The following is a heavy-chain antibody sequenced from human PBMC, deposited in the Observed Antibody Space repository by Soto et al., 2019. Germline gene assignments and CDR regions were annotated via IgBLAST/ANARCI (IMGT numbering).Heavy chain of an antibody. V-gene: IGHV4-4*02. J-gene: IGHJ6*02. Sequence: SETLSLSCAVSGGSISSSNWWSWVRQPPGKGLEWIGEIYHSGSTNYNPSLKSRVTISVDKSKNQFSLKLSSVTAADTAVYYCARDNRRLFGEPMGPFDYNHYGMDVWVQWRSVT. CDR2: IYHSGST. CDR1: GGSISSSNW. D-gene: IGHD3-10*02. CDR3: ARDNRRLFGEPMGPFDYNHYGMDV.